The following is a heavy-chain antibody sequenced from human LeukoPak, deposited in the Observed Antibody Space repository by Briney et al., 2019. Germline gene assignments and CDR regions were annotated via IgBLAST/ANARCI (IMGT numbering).Heavy chain of an antibody. Sequence: GGSLRLSCAASGFTFSSYSMNWVRQAPGKGLEWVSYISSSSSTIYYADSVKGRFTISRDNAKNSLYLQMNSLRAEDTAVYYCARYVAAAGTVGAFDIWGQGTMVTVSS. CDR3: ARYVAAAGTVGAFDI. D-gene: IGHD6-13*01. J-gene: IGHJ3*02. CDR1: GFTFSSYS. CDR2: ISSSSSTI. V-gene: IGHV3-48*01.